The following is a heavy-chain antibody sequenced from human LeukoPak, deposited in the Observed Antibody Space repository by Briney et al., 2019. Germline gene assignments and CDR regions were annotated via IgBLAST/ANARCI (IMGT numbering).Heavy chain of an antibody. D-gene: IGHD4-23*01. J-gene: IGHJ4*02. Sequence: ASVKVSCKASGYTFRSYEINWVRQAPGQGLEWVGWIHSNSGKTGYAQKFQGRVTMTRDSSTETAFMELSSLKFDDTAIFYCARGHYGGNRYFDIWGQGTLVSVSS. CDR3: ARGHYGGNRYFDI. CDR1: GYTFRSYE. V-gene: IGHV1-8*01. CDR2: IHSNSGKT.